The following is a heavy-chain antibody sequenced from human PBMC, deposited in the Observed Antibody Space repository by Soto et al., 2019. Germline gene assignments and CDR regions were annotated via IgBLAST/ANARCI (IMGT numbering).Heavy chain of an antibody. V-gene: IGHV4-34*01. CDR1: GGSFSGYY. D-gene: IGHD3-16*01. J-gene: IGHJ4*02. Sequence: QVQLQQWGAGLLKPSETLSLTCAVYGGSFSGYYWSWIRQPPGKGLEWIGEINHSGSTNYHPSLKSRVTISVDTSKDQFSLKLSSVTAADTAVYYCARRFSWGLTTFTFYYFDYWGQGTLVTVSS. CDR2: INHSGST. CDR3: ARRFSWGLTTFTFYYFDY.